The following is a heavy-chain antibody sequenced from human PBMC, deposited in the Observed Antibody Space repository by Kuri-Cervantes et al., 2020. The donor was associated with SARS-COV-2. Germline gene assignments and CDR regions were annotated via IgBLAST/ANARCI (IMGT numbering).Heavy chain of an antibody. CDR1: GFSLTNYA. V-gene: IGHV3-33*08. J-gene: IGHJ6*03. D-gene: IGHD3-10*01. CDR3: ATGAANSYMDV. CDR2: IWYDGKNE. Sequence: GESLKISCGASGFSLTNYAIHWVRQAPGKGLEWVSVIWYDGKNEYYAGSVKGRFNIFRDTSKNTVSLHMNSLRAEDTAMYYCATGAANSYMDVWGRGTTVTVSS.